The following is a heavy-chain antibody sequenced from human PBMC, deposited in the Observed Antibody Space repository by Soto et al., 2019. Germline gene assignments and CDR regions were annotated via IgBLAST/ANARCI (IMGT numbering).Heavy chain of an antibody. V-gene: IGHV1-18*01. CDR1: GYTFTSYG. J-gene: IGHJ4*02. Sequence: QVQLVQSGAEVKKPGASVKVSCKASGYTFTSYGISWVRQAPGQGIEWLGWNSAYTGKTNYAHKLQGRVTTITDTATSTAYMELRSLRSDDTAVSDCARSCCSGGSGYSYSFDYWGQGTLVTVSS. CDR2: NSAYTGKT. CDR3: ARSCCSGGSGYSYSFDY. D-gene: IGHD2-15*01.